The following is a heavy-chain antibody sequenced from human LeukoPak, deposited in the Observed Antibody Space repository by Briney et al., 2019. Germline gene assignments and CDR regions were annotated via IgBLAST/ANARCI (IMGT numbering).Heavy chain of an antibody. CDR1: GGSISSGSYY. Sequence: SQTLSLTCTVSGGSISSGSYYWSWIRQPAGKGLEWIGRIYTSGSTNYNPSLKSRVTISVDTSKNQFSLKLSSVTAADTAAYYCARDHEYCSSTSCSLDNWFDPWGQGTLVTVSS. CDR2: IYTSGST. CDR3: ARDHEYCSSTSCSLDNWFDP. D-gene: IGHD2-2*01. V-gene: IGHV4-61*02. J-gene: IGHJ5*02.